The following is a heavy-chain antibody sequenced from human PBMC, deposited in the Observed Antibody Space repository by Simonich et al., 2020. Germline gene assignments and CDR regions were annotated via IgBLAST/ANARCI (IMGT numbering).Heavy chain of an antibody. D-gene: IGHD1-7*01. CDR3: ARFPRTGTTSWYFDL. CDR2: IYSGGST. V-gene: IGHV3-53*04. CDR1: RFTVSSNY. Sequence: EVQLVESGGGLVQHGGYLRRYCVAARFTVSSNYMICVRQAPGTGREWVSVIYSGGSTYNAEPVKSRFTISRHNSKNTLYLQMNSLRAEDTAVYYCARFPRTGTTSWYFDLWGLGTLVTVSS. J-gene: IGHJ2*01.